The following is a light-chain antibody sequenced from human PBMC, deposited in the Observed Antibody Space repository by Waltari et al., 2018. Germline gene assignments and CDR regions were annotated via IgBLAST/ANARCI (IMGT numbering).Light chain of an antibody. CDR1: SSDVGGYNY. J-gene: IGLJ2*01. CDR3: SSYTTSSTVL. Sequence: QSALAQPASVSGSPGQSIPISCTGTSSDVGGYNYVSWDQQHPGKAPKLMIYEVSNRPSGVSYRFSGSKSGNTASLTISGLQADDEADYYCSSYTTSSTVLFGGGTRLTVL. V-gene: IGLV2-14*01. CDR2: EVS.